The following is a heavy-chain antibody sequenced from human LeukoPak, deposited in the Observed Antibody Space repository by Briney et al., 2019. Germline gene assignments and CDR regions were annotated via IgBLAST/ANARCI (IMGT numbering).Heavy chain of an antibody. V-gene: IGHV1-8*01. Sequence: GASVKVSCMASGYTFTSYDINWVRQATGQGREWMGWMNPNSGNTGYAQKFQGRVTMTRNTSISTAYMVLSSLRSGETAVYYCARGDREEYWGQGTLVTVSS. CDR2: MNPNSGNT. J-gene: IGHJ4*02. D-gene: IGHD1-14*01. CDR1: GYTFTSYD. CDR3: ARGDREEY.